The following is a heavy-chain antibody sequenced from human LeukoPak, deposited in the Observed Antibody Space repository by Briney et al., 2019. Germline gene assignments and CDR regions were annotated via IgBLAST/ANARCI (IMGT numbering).Heavy chain of an antibody. V-gene: IGHV3-73*01. Sequence: PGGSLRLSCAASGFSFSNVWMSWVRQASGKGLEWVGRIRSTANGYATAYAASVKGRFTISRDDSKNTAYLQMDSLKTEDTAVYYCTGNYYGSGSYADFDYWGQGTLVTVSS. J-gene: IGHJ4*02. CDR3: TGNYYGSGSYADFDY. D-gene: IGHD3-10*01. CDR2: IRSTANGYAT. CDR1: GFSFSNVW.